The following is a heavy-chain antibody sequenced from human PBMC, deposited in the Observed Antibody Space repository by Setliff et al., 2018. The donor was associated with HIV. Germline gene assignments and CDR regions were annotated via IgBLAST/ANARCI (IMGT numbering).Heavy chain of an antibody. CDR1: GYTFTSYD. V-gene: IGHV1-8*01. CDR3: VRGIYDSSGFWYPHGDS. Sequence: ASLKVSCKASGYTFTSYDINWVRQATGHGLEWMGWINPYSGNTGYAQKFQGRVTMTRETSTSTAYLELSNLRAEDTAVYYCVRGIYDSSGFWYPHGDSWGQGTLVTVSS. D-gene: IGHD3-22*01. J-gene: IGHJ5*01. CDR2: INPYSGNT.